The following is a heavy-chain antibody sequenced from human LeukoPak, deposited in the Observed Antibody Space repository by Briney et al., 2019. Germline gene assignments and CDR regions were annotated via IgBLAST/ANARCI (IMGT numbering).Heavy chain of an antibody. J-gene: IGHJ3*02. CDR1: GGSISSYY. V-gene: IGHV4-4*07. CDR3: ARRWTAGPLYFDI. D-gene: IGHD2-15*01. CDR2: IYSSGTT. Sequence: SETLSLTCSVSGGSISSYYWNWIRRSAGKGLEWIGRIYSSGTTDYNPSLKSRVAVSLDTSKSQFSLKLSSVTAADTAVYYCARRWTAGPLYFDIWGQGTMVTVSS.